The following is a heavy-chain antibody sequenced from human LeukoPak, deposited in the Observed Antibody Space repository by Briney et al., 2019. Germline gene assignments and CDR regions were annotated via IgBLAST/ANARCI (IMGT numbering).Heavy chain of an antibody. CDR3: ARGSSGSWYGPFDY. D-gene: IGHD6-13*01. CDR1: GGSFSGYY. Sequence: SETLSLTCAVYGGSFSGYYWSWIRQPPGKGLEWIGEINHSGSTNYNPSLKSRVTISVDTSKNQFSLKLSSVTAADTAVYYCARGSSGSWYGPFDYWGQGTLVTVSS. CDR2: INHSGST. V-gene: IGHV4-34*01. J-gene: IGHJ4*02.